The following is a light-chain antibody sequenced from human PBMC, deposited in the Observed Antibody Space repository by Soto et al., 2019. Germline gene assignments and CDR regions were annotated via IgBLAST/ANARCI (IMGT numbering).Light chain of an antibody. J-gene: IGKJ1*01. CDR1: QNVRTF. CDR3: QQHSHWPPWT. Sequence: EVVLTQSPATLSLPPGERATLSCRASQNVRTFLDWYQQKPGQAPRLLIYAASNRATGIPDRFSGSGSGTDFTLTISSLEPEDFAVYYCQQHSHWPPWTFGQGTKVDMK. V-gene: IGKV3-11*01. CDR2: AAS.